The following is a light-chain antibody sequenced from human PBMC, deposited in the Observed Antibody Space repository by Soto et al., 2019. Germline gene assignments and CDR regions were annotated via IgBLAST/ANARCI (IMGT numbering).Light chain of an antibody. Sequence: AIRMTQSPSSLSASTGDRVTITCRASQGISSYLAWYQQKPGKAPKLLIYAASTLQSGVPSRFSGSGSWTDFTLTVSCLQSEDFANYYCQQYYSYHPVTFGQGTKVEIK. CDR3: QQYYSYHPVT. V-gene: IGKV1-8*01. J-gene: IGKJ1*01. CDR2: AAS. CDR1: QGISSY.